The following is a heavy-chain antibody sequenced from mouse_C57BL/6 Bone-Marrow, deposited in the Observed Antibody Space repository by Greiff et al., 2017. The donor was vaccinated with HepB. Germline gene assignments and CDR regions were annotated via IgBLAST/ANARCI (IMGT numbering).Heavy chain of an antibody. CDR2: IYPGDGDT. D-gene: IGHD1-1*01. V-gene: IGHV1-82*01. CDR1: GYAFSSSW. Sequence: QVQLQQSGPELVKPGASVKISCKASGYAFSSSWMNWVKQRPGKGLEWIGRIYPGDGDTNYNGKFKGKATLTADKSSSTAYMELRSLTSEDSAVYFCARGRFTTGGYYWGQGTTLTVSS. J-gene: IGHJ2*01. CDR3: ARGRFTTGGYY.